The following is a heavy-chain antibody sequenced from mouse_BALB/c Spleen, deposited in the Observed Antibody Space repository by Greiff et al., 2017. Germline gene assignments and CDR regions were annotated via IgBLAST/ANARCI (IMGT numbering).Heavy chain of an antibody. V-gene: IGHV5-6*01. CDR3: ASLLDY. Sequence: EVKVVESGGDLVKPGGSLNLSCAASGFTFSSYGMSWVRQTPDKRLEWVATISSGGSYTYYPDSVKGRFTISRDNAKNTLYLQMSSLKSEDTAMYYCASLLDYWGQGTTLTVSS. CDR1: GFTFSSYG. CDR2: ISSGGSYT. J-gene: IGHJ2*01.